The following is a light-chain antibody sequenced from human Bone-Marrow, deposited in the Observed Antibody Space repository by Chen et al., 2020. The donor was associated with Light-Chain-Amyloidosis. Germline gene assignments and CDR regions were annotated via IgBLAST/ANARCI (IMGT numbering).Light chain of an antibody. CDR3: SSYTITSTLV. Sequence: QSALTQPASVSGSPGQSITISCTGTSSDVGGDNHVSWYQQHPDKAPKLIIYEVTNRPSCVHGRFACSKADNTASLTISVLQTEDEADYCCSSYTITSTLVFGSGTRVTVL. V-gene: IGLV2-14*01. CDR2: EVT. J-gene: IGLJ1*01. CDR1: SSDVGGDNH.